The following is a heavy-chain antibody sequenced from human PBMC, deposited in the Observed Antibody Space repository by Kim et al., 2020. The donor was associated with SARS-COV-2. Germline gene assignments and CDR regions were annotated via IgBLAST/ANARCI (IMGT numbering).Heavy chain of an antibody. V-gene: IGHV3-21*01. CDR2: ISSSSSYI. D-gene: IGHD6-13*01. J-gene: IGHJ6*02. CDR1: GFTFSSYS. Sequence: GGSLRLSCAASGFTFSSYSMNWVRQAPGKGLEWVSSISSSSSYIYYADSVKGRFTISRDNAKNSLYLQMNSLRAEDTAVYYCARVGLRQQLAEAYYYYYGMDVWGQGTTVTVSS. CDR3: ARVGLRQQLAEAYYYYYGMDV.